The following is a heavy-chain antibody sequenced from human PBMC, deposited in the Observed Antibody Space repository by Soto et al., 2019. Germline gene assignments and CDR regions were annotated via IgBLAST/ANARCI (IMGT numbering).Heavy chain of an antibody. D-gene: IGHD2-15*01. V-gene: IGHV3-15*01. CDR2: INSKTDGGTT. CDR3: TTAPTLLPQVYAFDI. Sequence: EVQLVESGGGLVKPGGSLRLSCAASGFSFSNAWMSWVRQAPGKGLEWVGRINSKTDGGTTDYAAPVKGRFTISRDDSKNTLYLQMNSLKTEDTAVYYCTTAPTLLPQVYAFDIWGQGTMVTVSS. J-gene: IGHJ3*02. CDR1: GFSFSNAW.